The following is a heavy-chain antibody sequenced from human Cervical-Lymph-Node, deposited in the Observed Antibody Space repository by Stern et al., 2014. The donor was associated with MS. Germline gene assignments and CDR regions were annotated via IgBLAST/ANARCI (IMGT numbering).Heavy chain of an antibody. CDR2: IYYSGST. CDR3: ASPPSDYGAIDY. Sequence: QVQLQESGPGLVKPSETLSLTCTVSGGSISSSSYYWGWIRQPPGKGLEWIGSIYYSGSTYYNPSLKSRVTISVDTSKNQFSLKRSSVTAADTAVYYCASPPSDYGAIDYWGQGTLVTVSS. V-gene: IGHV4-39*01. J-gene: IGHJ4*02. D-gene: IGHD4-17*01. CDR1: GGSISSSSYY.